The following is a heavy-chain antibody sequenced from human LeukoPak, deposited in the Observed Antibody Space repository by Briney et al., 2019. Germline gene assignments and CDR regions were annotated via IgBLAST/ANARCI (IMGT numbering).Heavy chain of an antibody. V-gene: IGHV1-3*01. D-gene: IGHD3-9*01. Sequence: ASVKVSCKASGYTFTSYAMHWVRQAPGQRLEWMGWINAGNGNTKYSQKFQGRVTITRDTSASTAYMELSSLRSEDTAVYYCTRDTGYPNWFDPWGQGTLVTVSS. CDR1: GYTFTSYA. CDR2: INAGNGNT. CDR3: TRDTGYPNWFDP. J-gene: IGHJ5*02.